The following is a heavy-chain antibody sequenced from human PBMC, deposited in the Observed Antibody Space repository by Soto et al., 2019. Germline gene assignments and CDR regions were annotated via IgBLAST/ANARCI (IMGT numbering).Heavy chain of an antibody. V-gene: IGHV4-34*01. CDR1: GGSFSGYY. Sequence: NPSETLSLTCAVYGGSFSGYYWSWIRQPPGKGLEWIGEINHSGSTNYNPSLKSRVTISVDTSKNQFSLKLSSVTAADTAVYYCATLMVRGIPANWFDPWGQGTLVTVSS. J-gene: IGHJ5*02. D-gene: IGHD3-10*01. CDR2: INHSGST. CDR3: ATLMVRGIPANWFDP.